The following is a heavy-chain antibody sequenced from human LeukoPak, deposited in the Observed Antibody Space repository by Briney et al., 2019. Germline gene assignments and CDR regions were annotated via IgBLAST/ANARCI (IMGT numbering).Heavy chain of an antibody. CDR2: ISAYNGNT. J-gene: IGHJ2*01. V-gene: IGHV1-18*01. CDR1: GYTFTSYG. D-gene: IGHD2-21*02. CDR3: ARERVVTAIYWYFDL. Sequence: ASVKVSCKASGYTFTSYGISWVRQAPGQGLEWMGWISAYNGNTNYAQKLQGRVTMTTDTSTSTAYMELRSLRSDDTAVYYCARERVVTAIYWYFDLWGCGTLVTVSS.